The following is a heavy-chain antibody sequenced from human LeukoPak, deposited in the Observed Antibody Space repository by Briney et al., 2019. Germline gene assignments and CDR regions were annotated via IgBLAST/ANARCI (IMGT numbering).Heavy chain of an antibody. CDR2: ISSSSSYI. D-gene: IGHD6-19*01. Sequence: PGGSLRLSCAASGFTFSSYSMNWVRQAPGKGLEWVSSISSSSSYIYYADSVKGRLTISRDNAKNSLYLQMNSLRAEDTAVYYCARDLPPAVAPTYYFDYWGQGTLVTVSS. CDR3: ARDLPPAVAPTYYFDY. CDR1: GFTFSSYS. V-gene: IGHV3-21*01. J-gene: IGHJ4*02.